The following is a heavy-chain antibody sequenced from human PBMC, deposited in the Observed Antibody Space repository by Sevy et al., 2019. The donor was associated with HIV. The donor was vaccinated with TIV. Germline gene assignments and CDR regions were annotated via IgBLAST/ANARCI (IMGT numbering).Heavy chain of an antibody. CDR2: ISSSGSRI. CDR1: GFSFSNYE. J-gene: IGHJ4*02. D-gene: IGHD4-17*01. CDR3: ARDLPPSATTVAHFDF. Sequence: GGSLRLSCAASGFSFSNYEMNWVRQAPGKGLEWISYISSSGSRIYYADSVRGRFIISRDNAKNSLYLQMSSLRAEDTGVYYCARDLPPSATTVAHFDFWGQGTLVTVSS. V-gene: IGHV3-48*03.